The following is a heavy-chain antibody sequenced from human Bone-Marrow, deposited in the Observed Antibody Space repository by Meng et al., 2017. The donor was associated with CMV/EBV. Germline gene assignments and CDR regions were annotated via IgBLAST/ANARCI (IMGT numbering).Heavy chain of an antibody. Sequence: SETLSLTCTVYGGSFSGYYWSWICQPPGKGLEWIGEINHSGSTNYNPSLKSRVTISLDTSKNQFSLKMSSVTAADTAVYYCARESSWSSWFDPWGQGTRVTVSS. CDR2: INHSGST. CDR1: GGSFSGYY. J-gene: IGHJ5*02. D-gene: IGHD6-13*01. CDR3: ARESSWSSWFDP. V-gene: IGHV4-34*01.